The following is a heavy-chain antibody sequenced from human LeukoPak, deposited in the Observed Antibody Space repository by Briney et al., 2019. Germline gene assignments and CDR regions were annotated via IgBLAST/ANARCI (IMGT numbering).Heavy chain of an antibody. V-gene: IGHV3-23*01. CDR2: IRGST. Sequence: GGSLRLSCAASGFTFNNYAMSWVRQAPGKGLEWVSLIRGSTYYADSVKGRFTISRDNSQNTLYLQMNSLRAEVTALYYCAKDLGGSTDYWGQGTLVTVSS. D-gene: IGHD5-12*01. CDR3: AKDLGGSTDY. CDR1: GFTFNNYA. J-gene: IGHJ4*02.